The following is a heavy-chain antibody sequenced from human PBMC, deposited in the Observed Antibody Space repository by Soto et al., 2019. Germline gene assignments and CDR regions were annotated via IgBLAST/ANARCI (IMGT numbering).Heavy chain of an antibody. J-gene: IGHJ6*02. Sequence: QVQLVESGGGVVQPGRSLRLSCAASGFIFSRYGMHWVRQAPGKGLEWVAVISYDGSNKYYAESVKGRFIISRDKSENTLYLQMNSLRAEDTAVYYFAKDLGSGKPYYYYAMDVWGQGTTVTVSS. CDR3: AKDLGSGKPYYYYAMDV. D-gene: IGHD3-10*01. CDR1: GFIFSRYG. V-gene: IGHV3-30*18. CDR2: ISYDGSNK.